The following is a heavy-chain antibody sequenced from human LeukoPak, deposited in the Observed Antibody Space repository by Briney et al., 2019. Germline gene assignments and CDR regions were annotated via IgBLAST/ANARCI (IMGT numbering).Heavy chain of an antibody. V-gene: IGHV3-11*04. J-gene: IGHJ4*02. CDR3: ARVVYDSSGRFDY. Sequence: PGGSLRLSCAASGFTFSDYYMTWIRQAPRKGLECVSYISSSGSIIYYADSVKGRFIISRDNAKNSLYLQMNSLRAEDTAVYFCARVVYDSSGRFDYWGQGTLVTVSS. D-gene: IGHD3-22*01. CDR1: GFTFSDYY. CDR2: ISSSGSII.